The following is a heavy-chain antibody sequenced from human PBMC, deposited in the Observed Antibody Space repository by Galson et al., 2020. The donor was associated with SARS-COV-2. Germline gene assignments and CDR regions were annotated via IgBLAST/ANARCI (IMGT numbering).Heavy chain of an antibody. J-gene: IGHJ4*02. V-gene: IGHV3-30-3*01. CDR3: ARDGRRGYNYGKLEY. CDR2: MSYDGSDK. D-gene: IGHD5-12*01. CDR1: GISFSSYA. Sequence: SLKISCEASGISFSSYAMHWVRQAPGKGLECVALMSYDGSDKDYADSVKGRFTISRDNFKNTLYLQMSSLRPEDTAVYYCARDGRRGYNYGKLEYWGQGTPVTVSS.